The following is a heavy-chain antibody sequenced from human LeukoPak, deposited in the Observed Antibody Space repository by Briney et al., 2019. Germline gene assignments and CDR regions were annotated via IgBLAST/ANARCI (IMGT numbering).Heavy chain of an antibody. J-gene: IGHJ4*02. CDR3: ARDDYGDYGFDY. Sequence: WVSVIYSGGSTYYADSVKGRFTISRDNSKNTLYLQMNSLRAEDTAVYYCARDDYGDYGFDYWGQGTLVTVSS. CDR2: IYSGGST. D-gene: IGHD4-17*01. V-gene: IGHV3-66*01.